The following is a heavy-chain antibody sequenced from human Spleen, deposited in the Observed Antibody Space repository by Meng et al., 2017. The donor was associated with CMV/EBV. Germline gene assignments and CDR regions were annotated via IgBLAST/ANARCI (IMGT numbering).Heavy chain of an antibody. D-gene: IGHD3-16*01. V-gene: IGHV3-30*18. CDR3: AKDPIGGNYRGSHFDY. Sequence: GESLKISCVTSGFTLNNYGMHWVRQAPGKGLEWVAGISSDGSTTYYPDSVRGRFTISRDNSKNTVYLQMNSLRPEDTALYFCAKDPIGGNYRGSHFDYWGQGVLVTVSS. CDR1: GFTLNNYG. J-gene: IGHJ4*02. CDR2: ISSDGSTT.